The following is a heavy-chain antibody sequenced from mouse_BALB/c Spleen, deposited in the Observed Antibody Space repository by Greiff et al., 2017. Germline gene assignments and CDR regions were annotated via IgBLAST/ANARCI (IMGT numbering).Heavy chain of an antibody. CDR2: IDPANGNT. D-gene: IGHD1-1*01. CDR1: GFNIKDTY. CDR3: AREITTVVGDY. V-gene: IGHV14-3*02. J-gene: IGHJ2*01. Sequence: EVQRVESGAELVKPGASVKLSCTASGFNIKDTYMHWVKQRPEQGLEWIGRIDPANGNTKYDPKFQGKATITADTSSNTAYLQLSSLTSEDTAVYYCAREITTVVGDYWGQGTTLTVSS.